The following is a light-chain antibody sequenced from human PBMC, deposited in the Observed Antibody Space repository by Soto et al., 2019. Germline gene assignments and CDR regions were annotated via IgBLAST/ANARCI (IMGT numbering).Light chain of an antibody. Sequence: DIQMTQSPSSLSASVGDRVTITCRASQSITTSLNWYQQKPGKAPKVLIYAASSLQSGVPLRFSGSGSGTDFTFTIPSLQPDDFATYYCQQSPTIPRAFGQGTKVEF. CDR2: AAS. CDR1: QSITTS. J-gene: IGKJ1*01. V-gene: IGKV1-39*01. CDR3: QQSPTIPRA.